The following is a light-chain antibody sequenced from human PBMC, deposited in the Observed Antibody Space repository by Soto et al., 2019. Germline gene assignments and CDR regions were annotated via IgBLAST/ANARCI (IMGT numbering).Light chain of an antibody. J-gene: IGKJ5*01. CDR1: QSIATY. CDR2: DAY. V-gene: IGKV1-5*01. Sequence: EIQMTQSPSTLSASLGDRFTITCMASQSIATYLTWYQQKPGKANKLLIYDAYSLKSGVTSRFSGSGSGTEFTLTISSLQPDDFATYYCQHYNSYPITFGQGTRLDIK. CDR3: QHYNSYPIT.